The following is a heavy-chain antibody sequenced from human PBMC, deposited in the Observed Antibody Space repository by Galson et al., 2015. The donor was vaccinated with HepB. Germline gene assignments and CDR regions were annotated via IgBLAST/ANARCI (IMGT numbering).Heavy chain of an antibody. V-gene: IGHV4-61*02. CDR2: IYPTGSP. CDR3: ARESADIVVVPVAMGVDP. J-gene: IGHJ5*02. D-gene: IGHD2-2*01. Sequence: IRQPAGKGLEWIGRIYPTGSPNYNPSLKSRVTISIDTSKNQFSLKLTSVTAADTAVYYCARESADIVVVPVAMGVDPWGQGTLVTVSS.